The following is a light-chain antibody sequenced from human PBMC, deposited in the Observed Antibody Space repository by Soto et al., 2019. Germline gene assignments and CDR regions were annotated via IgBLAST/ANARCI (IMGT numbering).Light chain of an antibody. CDR3: KHRTNWPPGVS. V-gene: IGKV3-11*01. CDR1: QSISSY. J-gene: IGKJ3*01. Sequence: EVVLTQSPATLSLSPGERATLSCRASQSISSYLAWFQQKPGQAPRLLIYDASNRATGIPARFSGSGSGTDFTLTISSLEPEDFAVYYCKHRTNWPPGVSFGPGTTVDI. CDR2: DAS.